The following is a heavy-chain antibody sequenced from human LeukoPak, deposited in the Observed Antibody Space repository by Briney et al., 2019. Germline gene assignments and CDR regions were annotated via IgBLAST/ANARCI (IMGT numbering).Heavy chain of an antibody. CDR2: INSDGSST. Sequence: GGSLRLSCAASGFTFSSYAMSWVRHAPGKGLVWVSRINSDGSSTTYADSVKGRFTISRDNSKNTLYLQMNSLRAEDTAVYYCARDQAHSGSYAATVGLAFYFDYWGQGTLVTVSS. D-gene: IGHD1-26*01. CDR3: ARDQAHSGSYAATVGLAFYFDY. CDR1: GFTFSSYA. V-gene: IGHV3-74*01. J-gene: IGHJ4*02.